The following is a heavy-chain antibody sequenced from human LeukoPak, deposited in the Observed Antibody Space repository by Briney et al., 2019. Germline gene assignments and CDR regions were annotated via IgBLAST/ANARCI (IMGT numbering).Heavy chain of an antibody. Sequence: GGSLRLSCAASGFTSSNAWMSWVRQAPGKGLEWVSSISSSSSYIYYADSVKGRFTISRDNAKNSLYLQMNSLRAEDTAVYYCARDTSPYDFWSAFYYYYMDVWGKGTTVTVSS. D-gene: IGHD3-3*01. V-gene: IGHV3-21*01. J-gene: IGHJ6*03. CDR3: ARDTSPYDFWSAFYYYYMDV. CDR1: GFTSSNAW. CDR2: ISSSSSYI.